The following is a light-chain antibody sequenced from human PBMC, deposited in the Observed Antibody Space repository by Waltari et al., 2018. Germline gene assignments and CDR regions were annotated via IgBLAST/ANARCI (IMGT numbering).Light chain of an antibody. Sequence: DIVLTQSPATLSLSPGERATLSCRASQSVANYLAWYQQKPGQAPRLLIYDVSNRATDIPARFSCSGFATDFTLPISDLKPEDIAVYYCQQRNKWPVTFGGGTKVEIK. CDR3: QQRNKWPVT. V-gene: IGKV3-11*01. CDR1: QSVANY. CDR2: DVS. J-gene: IGKJ4*01.